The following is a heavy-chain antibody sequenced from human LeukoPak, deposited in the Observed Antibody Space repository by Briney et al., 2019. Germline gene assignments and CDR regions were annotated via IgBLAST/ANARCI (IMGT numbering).Heavy chain of an antibody. CDR2: IYHSGST. CDR1: GYSISSGYY. V-gene: IGHV4-38-2*01. CDR3: AKSERWLQVPHAFHI. Sequence: NPSETLSLTCAVSGYSISSGYYWGWIRQPPGKGLEWIGSIYHSGSTYYNPSLKSRVTISLDTSKNHFSLKLNSVTAADTAVYYCAKSERWLQVPHAFHIWGQGTMVTVSS. J-gene: IGHJ3*02. D-gene: IGHD5-24*01.